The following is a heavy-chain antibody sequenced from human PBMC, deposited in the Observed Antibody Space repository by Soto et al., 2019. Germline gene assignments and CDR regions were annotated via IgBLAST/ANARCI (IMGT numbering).Heavy chain of an antibody. Sequence: QVQLVQSGAEVKEPGASVKVSCKASGFTFQNYHMHWVRQAPGQGLEWMGIIHPSGDTTTYAQNFRGRLAMTRDTSTRTAYMELSSLTSEDTDVYYCAKDLWGSWTVDYWGQGTLITVSS. CDR1: GFTFQNYH. D-gene: IGHD3-16*01. V-gene: IGHV1-46*02. J-gene: IGHJ4*02. CDR2: IHPSGDTT. CDR3: AKDLWGSWTVDY.